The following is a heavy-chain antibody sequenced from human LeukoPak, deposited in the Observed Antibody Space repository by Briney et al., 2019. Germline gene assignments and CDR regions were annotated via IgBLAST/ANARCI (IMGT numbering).Heavy chain of an antibody. J-gene: IGHJ4*02. CDR1: GGSISSGGYY. V-gene: IGHV4-31*03. Sequence: PSQTLSLTCTVSGGSISSGGYYWSWIRQHPGKGLEWIGYIYYSGSTYYNPSFKSRVTISVDTSKNQFSLKLSSVTAADTAVYYCARSVDIVAPCDYWGQGTLVTVSS. D-gene: IGHD5-12*01. CDR3: ARSVDIVAPCDY. CDR2: IYYSGST.